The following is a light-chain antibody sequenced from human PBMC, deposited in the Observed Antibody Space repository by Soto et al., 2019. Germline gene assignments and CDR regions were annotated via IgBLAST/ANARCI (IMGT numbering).Light chain of an antibody. J-gene: IGKJ2*01. Sequence: DIVMTQSPDSLAVSLGERATINCKSSQSVLFRSNNKNYLAWYQQKPGQPPKLLIYWASTRESGVPDRFSGGGCGKFFPPTISSWGGELVYFYYCKKYYSTPGGTFGKGT. CDR3: KKYYSTPGGT. CDR1: QSVLFRSNNKNY. V-gene: IGKV4-1*01. CDR2: WAS.